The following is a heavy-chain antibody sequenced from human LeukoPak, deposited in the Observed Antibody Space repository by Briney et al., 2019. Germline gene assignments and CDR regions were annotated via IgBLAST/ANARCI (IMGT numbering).Heavy chain of an antibody. CDR3: ARDPPYYGDYVQYYYGMDV. CDR1: GFTFSSYS. CDR2: ISSSSSYI. J-gene: IGHJ6*02. V-gene: IGHV3-21*01. D-gene: IGHD4-17*01. Sequence: GGSLRLSCAASGFTFSSYSMNWVRQAPGKGLEWVSSISSSSSYIYYADSVKGRFTISRDNAKNSLYLQMNSLRAEDTAVYYCARDPPYYGDYVQYYYGMDVWGQGTTVTVSS.